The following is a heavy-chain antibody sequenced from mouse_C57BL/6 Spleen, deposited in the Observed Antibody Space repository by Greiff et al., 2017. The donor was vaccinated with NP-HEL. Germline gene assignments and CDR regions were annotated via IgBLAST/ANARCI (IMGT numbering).Heavy chain of an antibody. CDR3: ARWGLGFPAWFAY. CDR2: IYPGSGST. CDR1: GYTFTSYW. Sequence: QVQLKQPGAELVKPGASVKMSCKASGYTFTSYWITWVKQRPGQGLEWIGDIYPGSGSTNYNEKFKSKATLTVDTSSSTAYMQLSSLTSEDSAVYYCARWGLGFPAWFAYWGQGTLVTVSA. V-gene: IGHV1-55*01. J-gene: IGHJ3*01.